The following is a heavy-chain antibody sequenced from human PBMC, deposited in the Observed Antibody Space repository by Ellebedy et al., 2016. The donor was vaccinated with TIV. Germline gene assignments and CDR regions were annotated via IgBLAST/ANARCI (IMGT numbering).Heavy chain of an antibody. J-gene: IGHJ4*02. Sequence: GESLKISCAASGFTFSGHWMSWVRQAPGKGLEWVANIDSAGSETNYVDSVKGRFTMSRDNAKSSLFLQMSSLRPDDTAVYYCVRGGGSGNHFEFWGQGTLVAVSS. D-gene: IGHD6-19*01. CDR3: VRGGGSGNHFEF. CDR2: IDSAGSET. CDR1: GFTFSGHW. V-gene: IGHV3-7*01.